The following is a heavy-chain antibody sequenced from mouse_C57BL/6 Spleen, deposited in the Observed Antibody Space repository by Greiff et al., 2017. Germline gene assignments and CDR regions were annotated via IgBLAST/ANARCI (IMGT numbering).Heavy chain of an antibody. Sequence: EVKLVESGAGLVKPGGSLKLSCAASGFTFSNYGMHWVRQAPEKGLEWVAYISSCGSTIYYADTVKGSFTISRDKAKNTLFLHMTSLRSEDTAMYYCARDYGRYFDVGGTGTTVTVSS. D-gene: IGHD1-1*01. CDR1: GFTFSNYG. CDR2: ISSCGSTI. CDR3: ARDYGRYFDV. V-gene: IGHV5-17*01. J-gene: IGHJ1*03.